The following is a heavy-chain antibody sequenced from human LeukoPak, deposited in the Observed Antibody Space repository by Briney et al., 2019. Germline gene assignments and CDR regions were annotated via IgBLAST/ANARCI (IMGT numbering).Heavy chain of an antibody. Sequence: KTGGSLRLSXAASGFTFSNAWMSWVRQAPGKGLEWVGRIKSKTDGGTTDYAAPVKGRFTISRDDSKNTLYLQMNSLKTEDTAVYYCTSSIIVGAIADYWGQGTLVTVSS. CDR2: IKSKTDGGTT. CDR3: TSSIIVGAIADY. V-gene: IGHV3-15*01. J-gene: IGHJ4*02. D-gene: IGHD1-26*01. CDR1: GFTFSNAW.